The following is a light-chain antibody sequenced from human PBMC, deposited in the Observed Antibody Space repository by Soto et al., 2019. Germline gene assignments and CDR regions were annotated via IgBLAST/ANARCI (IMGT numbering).Light chain of an antibody. CDR1: QSISSY. Sequence: EIVLTQSPATLSLSPGERATLSCRDSQSISSYLAWYQQKPGQAPRLLIYDASNRATGIPARFSGSGSGTDFTLTISSLEPGDFAVYYGQQRANWPLTFGGGTKVEIK. CDR2: DAS. V-gene: IGKV3-11*01. CDR3: QQRANWPLT. J-gene: IGKJ4*01.